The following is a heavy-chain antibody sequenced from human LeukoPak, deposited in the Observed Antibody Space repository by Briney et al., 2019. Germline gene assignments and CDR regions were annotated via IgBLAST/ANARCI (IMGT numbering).Heavy chain of an antibody. CDR3: ASSQQWLVPRFDY. V-gene: IGHV1-2*02. Sequence: ASVKVSCKASGYTFTGYYMHWVRQAPGQGLEWMGWINPNSGGTNYAQKFQGRVTTTRDTSISTAYMELSRLRSDDTAVYYCASSQQWLVPRFDYWGQGTLVTVSS. CDR2: INPNSGGT. CDR1: GYTFTGYY. J-gene: IGHJ4*02. D-gene: IGHD6-19*01.